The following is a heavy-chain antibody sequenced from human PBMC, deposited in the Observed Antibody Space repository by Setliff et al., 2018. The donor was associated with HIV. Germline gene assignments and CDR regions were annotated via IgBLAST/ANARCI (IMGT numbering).Heavy chain of an antibody. Sequence: ASVKVSCKTSGYTFTNYGISWVRQAPGQRLEWMGWISAYDGNTNYAQKFQGRVTTTIDRSTSTAYMELRSLRVEDTALYYCARSDWYHGSGSHDYWGQGTLVTVSS. V-gene: IGHV1-18*01. CDR1: GYTFTNYG. CDR2: ISAYDGNT. CDR3: ARSDWYHGSGSHDY. J-gene: IGHJ4*02. D-gene: IGHD3-10*01.